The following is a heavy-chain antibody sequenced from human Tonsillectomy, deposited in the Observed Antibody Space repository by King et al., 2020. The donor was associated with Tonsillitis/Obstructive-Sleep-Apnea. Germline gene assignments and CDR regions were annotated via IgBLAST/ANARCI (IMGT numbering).Heavy chain of an antibody. Sequence: QVQLVESGGGVVQPGRSLRLSCAASRFNFNNYVMYWVRQAPGKGLEWVAVISYDGSKKYYADSVKGRFTISRDNSRNTLYLQVNSLRAEDTAVYYCAGDKAIFGVVISGGMDVWGQGTTVTVSS. CDR1: RFNFNNYV. CDR2: ISYDGSKK. V-gene: IGHV3-30*04. J-gene: IGHJ6*02. CDR3: AGDKAIFGVVISGGMDV. D-gene: IGHD3-3*01.